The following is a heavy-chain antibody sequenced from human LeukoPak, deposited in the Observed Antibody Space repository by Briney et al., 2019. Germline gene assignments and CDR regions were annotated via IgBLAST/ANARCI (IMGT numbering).Heavy chain of an antibody. Sequence: GESLKISCKGSGYSFTSYWISWVRQMPGKGLEWMGRIDPSDSYTNYSPSFQGHVTISADKSISTAYLQWSSLKASDTAMYYCAGAGIAVAGSAEYFQHWGQGTLVTVSS. V-gene: IGHV5-10-1*01. CDR1: GYSFTSYW. CDR3: AGAGIAVAGSAEYFQH. D-gene: IGHD6-19*01. CDR2: IDPSDSYT. J-gene: IGHJ1*01.